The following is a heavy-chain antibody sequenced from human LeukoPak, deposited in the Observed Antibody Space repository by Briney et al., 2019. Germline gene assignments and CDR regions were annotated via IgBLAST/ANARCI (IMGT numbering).Heavy chain of an antibody. D-gene: IGHD7-27*01. CDR2: IIPIFGTA. V-gene: IGHV1-69*13. CDR3: ARGGGALNWGLPPIFDY. Sequence: SVKVSYKASGGTFSSYAISWVRQAPGQGLEWMGGIIPIFGTANYAQKFQGRVTITADESTSTAYMELSSLRSEDTAVYYCARGGGALNWGLPPIFDYWGQGTLVTVSS. J-gene: IGHJ4*02. CDR1: GGTFSSYA.